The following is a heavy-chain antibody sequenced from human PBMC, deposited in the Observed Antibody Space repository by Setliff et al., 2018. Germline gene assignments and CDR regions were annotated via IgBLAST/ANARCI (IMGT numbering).Heavy chain of an antibody. CDR2: VTTTGGFT. D-gene: IGHD4-4*01. J-gene: IGHJ5*02. CDR3: AKGAHFSNYARVFDP. CDR1: GFIFSNYF. V-gene: IGHV3-11*05. Sequence: PGGSLRLSCEGSGFIFSNYFMSWFRQAPGKGLEWLSYVTTTGGFTKEADSVRGRFSVSRDNAKSSVYLQMSSLRAEDTAFYFCAKGAHFSNYARVFDPWGQGTLVTVSS.